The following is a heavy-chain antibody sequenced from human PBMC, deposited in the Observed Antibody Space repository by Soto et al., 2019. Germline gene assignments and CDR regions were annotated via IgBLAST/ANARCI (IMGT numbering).Heavy chain of an antibody. J-gene: IGHJ3*02. CDR2: IYYSGTT. Sequence: QVQLQESGPGLVKPSQTLSLTCTVSGGSISSGGYYWTWIRQNPGKGLEWIGYIYYSGTTNYNPSLKSRLTISVDTSKNQFSLKLNSMTAADTAVYYCAGGESATDAVDIWGQGTMVTVSS. CDR3: AGGESATDAVDI. CDR1: GGSISSGGYY. D-gene: IGHD5-12*01. V-gene: IGHV4-31*03.